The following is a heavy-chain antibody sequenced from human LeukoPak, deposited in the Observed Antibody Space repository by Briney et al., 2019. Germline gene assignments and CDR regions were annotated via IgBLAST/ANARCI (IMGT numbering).Heavy chain of an antibody. D-gene: IGHD5-12*01. CDR1: DGSISSRNYY. Sequence: SETLSLSCTVSDGSISSRNYYWGWIRQPPGKGLEWIGSIDYNGDTYYNPSLASRVTMSEDTSKNQFSLKLNSVTAEDTAVYYCARGHRGVFTDPINYWAQETLVTVSS. V-gene: IGHV4-39*01. CDR2: IDYNGDT. J-gene: IGHJ4*02. CDR3: ARGHRGVFTDPINY.